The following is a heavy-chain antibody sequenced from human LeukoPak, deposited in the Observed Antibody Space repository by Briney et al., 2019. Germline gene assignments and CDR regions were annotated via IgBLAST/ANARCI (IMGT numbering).Heavy chain of an antibody. J-gene: IGHJ5*02. Sequence: SVKVSCKASGGTFSSYAISWVRQAPGQGLEWMGRIIPILGIANYAQKFQGRVTITADKFTSTAYMELSSLRSEDTAVYYCARDRKLAFNWFDPWGQGTLVTVSS. V-gene: IGHV1-69*04. CDR2: IIPILGIA. D-gene: IGHD6-13*01. CDR3: ARDRKLAFNWFDP. CDR1: GGTFSSYA.